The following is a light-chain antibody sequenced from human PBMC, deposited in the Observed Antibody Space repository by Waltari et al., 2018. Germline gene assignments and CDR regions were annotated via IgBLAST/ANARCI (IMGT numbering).Light chain of an antibody. CDR1: LSIGVN. Sequence: EIVMTQSPVTLSVSPGERATLSCRASLSIGVNLAGYQQKPGQAPRLLIYDASTRATGIPARFSGSGSGTEFTLTISSLQSEDFGVFYCQLLNFWPPTFGPGTKVDIK. CDR3: QLLNFWPPT. CDR2: DAS. J-gene: IGKJ3*01. V-gene: IGKV3D-15*01.